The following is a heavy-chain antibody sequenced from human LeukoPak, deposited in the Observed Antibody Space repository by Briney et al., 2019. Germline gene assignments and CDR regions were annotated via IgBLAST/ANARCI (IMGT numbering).Heavy chain of an antibody. CDR3: ATTNQIAAAGSFDY. V-gene: IGHV1-18*01. Sequence: ASVKVSCKASGYTFTSYGISWARQAPGQGLEWMGWISAYNGNTNYAQKLQGRVTMTTDTSTSTAYMELRSLRSDDTAVYYCATTNQIAAAGSFDYWGQGTLVTVSS. J-gene: IGHJ4*02. CDR1: GYTFTSYG. CDR2: ISAYNGNT. D-gene: IGHD6-13*01.